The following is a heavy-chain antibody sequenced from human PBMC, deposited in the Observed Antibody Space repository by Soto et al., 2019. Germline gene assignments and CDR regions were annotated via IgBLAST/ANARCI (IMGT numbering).Heavy chain of an antibody. D-gene: IGHD3-10*01. V-gene: IGHV5-10-1*01. J-gene: IGHJ4*02. CDR2: VDPNDSSA. CDR3: ARRQSGSGNSYFGF. Sequence: PGESLKISGQAFEYSFRIYWISWVRQKPGAGLEWMGRVDPNDSSATYSPSFEGHVSISVDKSTNIVYLQWRSLRASDTATYYCARRQSGSGNSYFGFWGQGTPVTVSS. CDR1: EYSFRIYW.